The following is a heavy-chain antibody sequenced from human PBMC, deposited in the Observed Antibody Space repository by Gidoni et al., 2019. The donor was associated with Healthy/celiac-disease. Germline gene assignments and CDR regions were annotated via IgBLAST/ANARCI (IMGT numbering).Heavy chain of an antibody. J-gene: IGHJ4*02. CDR1: GFTFDAST. V-gene: IGHV3-43*01. Sequence: EVQLVESGGVVVQPGGSLRLSCAASGFTFDASTMHWVRQAPGKGLEWVSLISWDGGRTYYADSVKGRFTISRDNSKNSLYLQMNSLRTEDTALYYCAKEGGPYCSGGSCYSGLGYWGQGTLVTVSS. CDR3: AKEGGPYCSGGSCYSGLGY. CDR2: ISWDGGRT. D-gene: IGHD2-15*01.